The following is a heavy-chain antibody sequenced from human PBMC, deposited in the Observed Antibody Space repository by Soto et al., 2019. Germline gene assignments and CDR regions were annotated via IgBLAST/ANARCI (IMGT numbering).Heavy chain of an antibody. CDR2: INAGNGNT. D-gene: IGHD6-6*01. V-gene: IGHV1-3*01. J-gene: IGHJ5*02. Sequence: GASVKVSCKASGYTFTSYAMHWVRQAPGQRLEWMGWINAGNGNTKYSQKFQGRVTITRDTSASTAYMELSSLGSEDTAVYYCARLYSSLEIVWFDPWGQGTLVTVSS. CDR3: ARLYSSLEIVWFDP. CDR1: GYTFTSYA.